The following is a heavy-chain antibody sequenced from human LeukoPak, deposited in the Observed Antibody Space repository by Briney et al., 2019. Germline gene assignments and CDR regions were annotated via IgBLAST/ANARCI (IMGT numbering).Heavy chain of an antibody. V-gene: IGHV1-69*05. CDR1: GGTFSSYA. Sequence: RASVKVSCKASGGTFSSYAISWVRQAPGQGLEWMGGIIPIFGTANYAQKFQGRVTITTDESTSTAYMELSSLRSDDTAVYYCARGDLGAHIVVVPARVWGQGTLVTVSS. CDR2: IIPIFGTA. J-gene: IGHJ4*02. CDR3: ARGDLGAHIVVVPARV. D-gene: IGHD2-2*01.